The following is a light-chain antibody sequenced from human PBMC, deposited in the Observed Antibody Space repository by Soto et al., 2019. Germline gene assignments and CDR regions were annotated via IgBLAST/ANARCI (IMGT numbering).Light chain of an antibody. V-gene: IGKV2-30*01. Sequence: DIMMTQSPLSLPVTLGQPASISCRSSQSLVYRDGNVYLNWFHQRPGQSPRRLIYKASTRDSGVPDRFSGSGSATDFTLSISRVEADDAGVYYCMQGISFRFGQGTKVDIK. CDR3: MQGISFR. CDR2: KAS. CDR1: QSLVYRDGNVY. J-gene: IGKJ1*01.